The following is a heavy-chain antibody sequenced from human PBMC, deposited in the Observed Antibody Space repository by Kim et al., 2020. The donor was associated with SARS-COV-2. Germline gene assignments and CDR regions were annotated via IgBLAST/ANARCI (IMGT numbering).Heavy chain of an antibody. CDR2: IDPSDSYT. CDR3: ATSFSSGWEFDY. CDR1: GYSFTSYW. Sequence: GESLKISCKGSGYSFTSYWISWVRQMPGKGLEWMGRIDPSDSYTNYSPSFQGHVTISADKSISTAYLQWSSLKASDTAMYYCATSFSSGWEFDYWGQGTLVTVSS. V-gene: IGHV5-10-1*01. D-gene: IGHD6-19*01. J-gene: IGHJ4*02.